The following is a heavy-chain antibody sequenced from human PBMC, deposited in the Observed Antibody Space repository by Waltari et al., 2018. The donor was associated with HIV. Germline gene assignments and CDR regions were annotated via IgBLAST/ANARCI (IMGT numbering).Heavy chain of an antibody. Sequence: QVQLQESGPGLVKPSETLSLTCAVSGDSLSLSCWSWFRQTPGKGLEWIGYIYYSGSTNYNPSLRNRVTISLDTSKNQFSLKMTSVTVADTALYYRARGGLIAAAGGGERRLDPWGQGTLVTVSS. CDR2: IYYSGST. D-gene: IGHD6-13*01. J-gene: IGHJ5*02. V-gene: IGHV4-59*01. CDR1: GDSLSLSC. CDR3: ARGGLIAAAGGGERRLDP.